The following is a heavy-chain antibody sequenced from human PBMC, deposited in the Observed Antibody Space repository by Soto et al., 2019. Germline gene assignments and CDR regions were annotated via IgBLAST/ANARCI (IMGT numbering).Heavy chain of an antibody. D-gene: IGHD4-4*01. CDR3: AKDSNKYSSSLRGRYFDY. CDR1: GFPFSSYV. Sequence: GGSLRLSCAASGFPFSSYVMSWVRQAPGKGLEWVSGISGGGSNTFYADYVKGRFTISRDNSKNTLLLQMNSLGAEDTAVYYCAKDSNKYSSSLRGRYFDYWGQGIGVTVSS. J-gene: IGHJ4*02. V-gene: IGHV3-23*01. CDR2: ISGGGSNT.